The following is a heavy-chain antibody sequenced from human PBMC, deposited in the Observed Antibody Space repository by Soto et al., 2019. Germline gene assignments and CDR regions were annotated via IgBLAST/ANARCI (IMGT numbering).Heavy chain of an antibody. V-gene: IGHV1-8*01. D-gene: IGHD3-22*01. Sequence: ASVKVSFKASGYTFTSYDINWVRQATGQGLEWMGWMNPNSGNTGHAQKFQGRVTMTRNTSISTAYMELSSLRSEDTAVYYCASYYYDSSGYDAFDIWGQGTMVTVSS. CDR2: MNPNSGNT. CDR1: GYTFTSYD. J-gene: IGHJ3*02. CDR3: ASYYYDSSGYDAFDI.